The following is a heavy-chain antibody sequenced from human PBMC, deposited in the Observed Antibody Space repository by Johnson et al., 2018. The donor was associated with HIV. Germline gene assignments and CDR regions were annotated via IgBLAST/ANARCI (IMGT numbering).Heavy chain of an antibody. V-gene: IGHV3-74*01. CDR1: GSPYRSTR. Sequence: VHLVESGGALVPPGGPLRLSCTSRGSPYRSTRMHWVRQAPGKGLVWFPRINSVGSSTRTADSVKDQSPISRASAKNTLYLQMNSLRAEDTALYYCARDEGLDYGASLGAFDIWGQGTMVTVSS. J-gene: IGHJ3*02. CDR3: ARDEGLDYGASLGAFDI. D-gene: IGHD4-17*01. CDR2: INSVGSST.